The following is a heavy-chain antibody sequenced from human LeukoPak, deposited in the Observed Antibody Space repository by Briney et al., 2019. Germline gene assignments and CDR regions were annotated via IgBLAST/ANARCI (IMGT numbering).Heavy chain of an antibody. D-gene: IGHD3-22*01. Sequence: GASVKVSCKASGGTFSSYAISWVRQAPGQGLEWMGRIIPILGIANYALKFQGRVTITADKSTSTAYVELSSLRSEDAAVYYCARGHTYYYDSSGHFDYWGQGTLVTVSS. CDR3: ARGHTYYYDSSGHFDY. J-gene: IGHJ4*02. CDR2: IIPILGIA. CDR1: GGTFSSYA. V-gene: IGHV1-69*04.